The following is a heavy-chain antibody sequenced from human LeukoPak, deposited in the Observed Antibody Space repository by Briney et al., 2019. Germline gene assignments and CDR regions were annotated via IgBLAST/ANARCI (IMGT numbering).Heavy chain of an antibody. Sequence: GGSLRLCCAASGFTFSSYSMNWVRQAPGKGLEWVSSISSSSSYIYYADSAKGRFTISRDNAKNSLYLQMNSLRAEDTAVYYCARDKGVASEPYYFDYWGQGTLVTVSS. CDR1: GFTFSSYS. J-gene: IGHJ4*02. D-gene: IGHD5-12*01. CDR3: ARDKGVASEPYYFDY. V-gene: IGHV3-21*01. CDR2: ISSSSSYI.